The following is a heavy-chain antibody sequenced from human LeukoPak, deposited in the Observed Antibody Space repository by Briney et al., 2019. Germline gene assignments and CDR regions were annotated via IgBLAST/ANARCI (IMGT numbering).Heavy chain of an antibody. V-gene: IGHV4-34*01. Sequence: SETLSLTCAVYGGSFSGYYWSWIRQPPGKGLEWIGEINHSGSTNYNPSLKSRVTISVDTSKNQFSLKLSSVTAADTAVYYCARRPYYYDSSGYYYRFWYFDLWGRGTLVTVSS. CDR1: GGSFSGYY. CDR3: ARRPYYYDSSGYYYRFWYFDL. D-gene: IGHD3-22*01. CDR2: INHSGST. J-gene: IGHJ2*01.